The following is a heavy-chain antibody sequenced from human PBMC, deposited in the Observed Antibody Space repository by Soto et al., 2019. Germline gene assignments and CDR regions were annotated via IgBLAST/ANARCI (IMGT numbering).Heavy chain of an antibody. Sequence: EVQLLESGGGLVQPGGSLRLSCAASGFTFTTRAMSWVRQAPGKGLQWVSGISASGGTTYYVDSVKGRLTISRDNSKNMLYLLMTSLRDDDTAVYYCTTGTQNFDYWGRGTRVTVSS. CDR1: GFTFTTRA. CDR3: TTGTQNFDY. CDR2: ISASGGTT. D-gene: IGHD3-10*01. V-gene: IGHV3-23*01. J-gene: IGHJ4*02.